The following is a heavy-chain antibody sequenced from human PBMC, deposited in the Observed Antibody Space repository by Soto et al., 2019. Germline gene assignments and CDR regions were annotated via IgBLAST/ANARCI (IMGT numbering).Heavy chain of an antibody. CDR3: ARDLTEYYYEPTHVDY. CDR1: GFTFSSYS. CDR2: ISSSSSYI. D-gene: IGHD3-22*01. Sequence: PGGSLRLSCAASGFTFSSYSMNWVRQAPGKGLEWVSSISSSSSYIYYADSVKGRFTISRDNAKNSLYLQMNSLRAEDTAVYYCARDLTEYYYEPTHVDYWGQGTLVTVSS. J-gene: IGHJ4*02. V-gene: IGHV3-21*01.